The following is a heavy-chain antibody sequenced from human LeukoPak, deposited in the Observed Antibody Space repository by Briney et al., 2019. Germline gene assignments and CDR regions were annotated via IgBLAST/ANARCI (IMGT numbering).Heavy chain of an antibody. D-gene: IGHD4-11*01. V-gene: IGHV3-23*01. CDR3: ANEYSKGDV. Sequence: GGSLRLSCATSGFTFSSFAVNWVRQAPGKGLEWVSAISGSGSNTYYADSVKGRFTISRDNSKNTLYLQMNSLRAEDAAVYYCANEYSKGDVWGQGTMVTVSS. CDR2: ISGSGSNT. J-gene: IGHJ3*01. CDR1: GFTFSSFA.